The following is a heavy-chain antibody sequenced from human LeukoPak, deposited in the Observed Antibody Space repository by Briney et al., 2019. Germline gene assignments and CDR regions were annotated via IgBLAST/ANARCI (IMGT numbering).Heavy chain of an antibody. CDR2: IISSSSYT. V-gene: IGHV3-11*03. CDR1: GFTFSDYY. D-gene: IGHD2-2*01. J-gene: IGHJ3*01. Sequence: PGGSLTLSCAVSGFTFSDYYMRWIRQAPGGGLVWGLYIISSSSYTNYAHSVKGRFTISRDNAKNSLCLQMNSLRAEATAVYYCGSSLLSTSDLWGQGTMVTVSS. CDR3: GSSLLSTSDL.